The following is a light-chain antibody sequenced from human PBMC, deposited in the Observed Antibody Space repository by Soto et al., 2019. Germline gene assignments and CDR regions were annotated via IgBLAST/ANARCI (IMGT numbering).Light chain of an antibody. V-gene: IGKV3-20*01. J-gene: IGKJ1*01. CDR3: VSYGPLPT. CDR1: HSVSSDY. CDR2: GAS. Sequence: EIVLTQSPNTLSLPPGERATLSCMACHSVSSDYLVWYQQKPGQAPRLLIYGASSRATGIPDRFSGSGSGTEFTLTISILEPEDFAVYSAVSYGPLPTFGQGTKV.